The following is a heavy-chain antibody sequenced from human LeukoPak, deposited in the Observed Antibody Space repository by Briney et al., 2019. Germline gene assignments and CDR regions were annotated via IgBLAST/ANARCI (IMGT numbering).Heavy chain of an antibody. CDR2: IYPGDSDT. J-gene: IGHJ4*02. D-gene: IGHD3-10*01. Sequence: GESLKISCKGSGYSFTSYWIGWVRQMPGKGLEWMGIIYPGDSDTRYSPSFQGQVTISADKSISTAYLQWSSLKASDTAMYYCARHSGPDYYGSGSLSYWGQGTLVTVSS. CDR1: GYSFTSYW. CDR3: ARHSGPDYYGSGSLSY. V-gene: IGHV5-51*01.